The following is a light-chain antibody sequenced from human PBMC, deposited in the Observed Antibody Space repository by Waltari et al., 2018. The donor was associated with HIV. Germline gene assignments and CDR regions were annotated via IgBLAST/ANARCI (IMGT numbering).Light chain of an antibody. CDR3: QQYGSSLST. CDR1: QSVGSSY. J-gene: IGKJ1*01. Sequence: EIVLTQSPGTLSLSPGERATLSCRASQSVGSSYLAWYQQKPGQAPRLLIYGASFGATGIPDRFSGSGSGTDFTLTISRLEPEDFAVYYCQQYGSSLSTFGQGTKVEIK. CDR2: GAS. V-gene: IGKV3-20*01.